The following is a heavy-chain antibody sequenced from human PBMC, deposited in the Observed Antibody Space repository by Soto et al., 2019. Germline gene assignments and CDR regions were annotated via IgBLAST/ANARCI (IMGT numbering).Heavy chain of an antibody. D-gene: IGHD3-10*01. CDR3: AKDEHYGSGSGLFDY. CDR2: ISWNSGSI. V-gene: IGHV3-9*01. J-gene: IGHJ4*02. Sequence: EVQLVESGGGLVQPGRSLRLSCAASGFTFDDYAMHWVRQAPGKGLEWVSGISWNSGSIGYADSVKGRFTISRDNAKNSLYLQMNSLRAEDTALYYCAKDEHYGSGSGLFDYWGQGTLVTVSS. CDR1: GFTFDDYA.